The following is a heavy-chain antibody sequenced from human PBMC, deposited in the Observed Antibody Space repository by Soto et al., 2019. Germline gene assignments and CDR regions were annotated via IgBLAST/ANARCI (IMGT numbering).Heavy chain of an antibody. CDR1: GGSISSYY. CDR2: IYYSGST. J-gene: IGHJ6*03. CDR3: TRHALAYCSSISCHPANYYYYMDV. Sequence: PSETLSLTCTVSGGSISSYYWSWIRQPPGKGLEWIGYIYYSGSTNYNPSLKSRVTISVDTSKNQFSLKLSSVTAADTAVYYCTRHALAYCSSISCHPANYYYYMDVWGKGTTVTVSS. D-gene: IGHD2-2*01. V-gene: IGHV4-59*08.